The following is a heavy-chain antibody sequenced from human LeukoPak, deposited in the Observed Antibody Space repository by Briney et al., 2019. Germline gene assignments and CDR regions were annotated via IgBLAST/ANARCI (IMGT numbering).Heavy chain of an antibody. CDR2: ISSDGSST. D-gene: IGHD2-21*02. Sequence: HAGGSLRLSCAASGFTFSNYWMHWVRQAPGKGLVWVSRISSDGSSTTYADSVKGRFTISRDNAKKTLYLQMNSLRAEDTAVYYCARDLRVTPSGDWGQGTLVTVSS. V-gene: IGHV3-74*01. CDR3: ARDLRVTPSGD. J-gene: IGHJ4*02. CDR1: GFTFSNYW.